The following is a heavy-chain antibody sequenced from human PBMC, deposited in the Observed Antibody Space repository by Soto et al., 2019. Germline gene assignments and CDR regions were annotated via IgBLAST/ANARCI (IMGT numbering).Heavy chain of an antibody. V-gene: IGHV3-30*18. J-gene: IGHJ4*02. Sequence: GGSLRLSSAASKLHFRSYGMHWVRQAPGKGLEWVAVISYDRSNKYYAESVKGRFTISRDNSKNTLYLQMNSLRAEDTAVYYCAKDMVRGVIPPILDYWGQGTLVTVSS. CDR2: ISYDRSNK. D-gene: IGHD3-10*01. CDR1: KLHFRSYG. CDR3: AKDMVRGVIPPILDY.